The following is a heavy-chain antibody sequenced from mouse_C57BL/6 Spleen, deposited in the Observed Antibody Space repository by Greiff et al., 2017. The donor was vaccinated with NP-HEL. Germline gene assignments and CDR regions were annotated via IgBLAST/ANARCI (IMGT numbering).Heavy chain of an antibody. D-gene: IGHD1-1*01. CDR2: IYPGSGST. Sequence: QVQLKQPGAELVKPGASVKMSCKASGYTFTSYWITWVKQRPGQGLEWIGDIYPGSGSTNYNEKFKSKATLTVDTSSSTAYMQLSSLTSEDSAVYYCASRTTVVPMDYWGQGTSVTVSS. J-gene: IGHJ4*01. CDR3: ASRTTVVPMDY. V-gene: IGHV1-55*01. CDR1: GYTFTSYW.